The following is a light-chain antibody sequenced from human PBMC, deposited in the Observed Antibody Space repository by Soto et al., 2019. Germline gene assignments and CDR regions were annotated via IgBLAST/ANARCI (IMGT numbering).Light chain of an antibody. CDR2: DVS. V-gene: IGLV2-14*01. J-gene: IGLJ1*01. CDR3: SSYTSIASLWV. CDR1: SSDVGGYNY. Sequence: QSALTQPASVSGSPGQSITISCTGTSSDVGGYNYVSWYQQHPGKAPKLMIYDVSNRPSGVSNRFYGSKSGNTASLTISGLKAEDEADYYCSSYTSIASLWVFGTGTKLTVL.